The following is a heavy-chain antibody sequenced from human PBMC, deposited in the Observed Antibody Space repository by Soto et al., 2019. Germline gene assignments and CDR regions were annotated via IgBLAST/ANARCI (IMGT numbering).Heavy chain of an antibody. CDR3: ASGYYEILTGRGTKYYFDY. CDR1: GGSIINGDYY. V-gene: IGHV4-30-4*01. D-gene: IGHD3-9*01. J-gene: IGHJ4*02. CDR2: IYYSGNT. Sequence: SETLSLTCTVSGGSIINGDYYWSWIRQSPGKGLEWIGYIYYSGNTYYNPSLKSRVMISVDTSKNQFSLKLSSVTAADTAVYYCASGYYEILTGRGTKYYFDYWGQGALVT.